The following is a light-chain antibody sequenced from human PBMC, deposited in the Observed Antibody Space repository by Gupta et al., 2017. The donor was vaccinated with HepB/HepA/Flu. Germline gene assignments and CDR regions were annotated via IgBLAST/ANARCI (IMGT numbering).Light chain of an antibody. J-gene: IGLJ2*01. CDR2: DRN. CDR1: SLRRFY. V-gene: IGLV3-19*01. CDR3: NSRDGSGNYLV. Sequence: SSELTQDPAVSVALGQTVRITCQGDSLRRFYASWYQQKPGQAPVLVIYDRNNRPSGIPDRFSGSSSGNTASLTITGAQAEDEADYYYNSRDGSGNYLVFGGGTKLTVL.